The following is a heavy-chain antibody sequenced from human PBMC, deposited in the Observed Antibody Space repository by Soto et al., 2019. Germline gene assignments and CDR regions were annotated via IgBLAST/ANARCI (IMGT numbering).Heavy chain of an antibody. Sequence: SETLSLTCTVSGGSISSYYWSWIRQPPGKGLEWIGYIYYSGSTNYNPSLKSRVTISVDTSKNQFSLKLSSVTAADTAVYYCASRAGGAGYYYGMDVWGQGTTVTVSS. CDR3: ASRAGGAGYYYGMDV. J-gene: IGHJ6*02. D-gene: IGHD6-19*01. V-gene: IGHV4-59*01. CDR1: GGSISSYY. CDR2: IYYSGST.